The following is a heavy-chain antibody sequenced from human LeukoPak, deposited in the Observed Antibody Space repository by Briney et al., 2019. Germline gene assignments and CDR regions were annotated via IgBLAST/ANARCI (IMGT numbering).Heavy chain of an antibody. CDR1: GGSISSSSYY. CDR3: ARGGYGRYGRNDC. V-gene: IGHV4-39*07. CDR2: IYYSGST. D-gene: IGHD5-18*01. J-gene: IGHJ4*02. Sequence: SETLSLTCTVSGGSISSSSYYWGWIRQPPGKGLEWIGSIYYSGSTYYNPSLKSRVTISVDTSKNQFSLKLSSVTAADTAVYYCARGGYGRYGRNDCWGQGTLVTVSS.